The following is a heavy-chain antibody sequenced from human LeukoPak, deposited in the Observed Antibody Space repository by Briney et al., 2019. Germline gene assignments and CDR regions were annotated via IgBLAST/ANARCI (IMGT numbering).Heavy chain of an antibody. J-gene: IGHJ4*02. V-gene: IGHV1-2*02. CDR1: GYTFTSYD. CDR2: MNPNSGGT. CDR3: ARDQGFHSSGWYVSDY. Sequence: ASVKVSCKASGYTFTSYDINWVRQATGQGLEWMGWMNPNSGGTNYAQKFQGRVTMTRDTSISTAYMELSRLRSDDTAVYYCARDQGFHSSGWYVSDYWGQGTLVTVSS. D-gene: IGHD6-19*01.